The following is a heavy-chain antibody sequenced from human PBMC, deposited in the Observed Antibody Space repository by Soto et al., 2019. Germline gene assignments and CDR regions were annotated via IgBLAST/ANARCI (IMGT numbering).Heavy chain of an antibody. Sequence: QVQLVQSGAEVKKPGSSVKVSCKASGGTFSSYAISWVRQAPGQGLEWMGGIIPIFGTANYAQKFQGRVTITADESTSTAYMELSSLRSEDTAVYYCARDIVVVVAARLGISEGMDVWGQGTTVTVSS. CDR2: IIPIFGTA. V-gene: IGHV1-69*01. J-gene: IGHJ6*02. CDR1: GGTFSSYA. CDR3: ARDIVVVVAARLGISEGMDV. D-gene: IGHD2-15*01.